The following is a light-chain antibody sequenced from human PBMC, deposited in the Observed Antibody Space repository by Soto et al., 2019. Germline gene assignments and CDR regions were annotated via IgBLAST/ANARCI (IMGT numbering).Light chain of an antibody. CDR2: GAS. V-gene: IGKV3-20*01. J-gene: IGKJ1*01. CDR1: QSDSSSY. Sequence: EIVLTQSPGTLSLSPGERATLSCRASQSDSSSYLAWYQQKPGQAPRLLISGASTRATGIPDRFSGSGSGTDFTLTVSRLEPEDFAVYYCQQYATSPRTFGQGTKVEVK. CDR3: QQYATSPRT.